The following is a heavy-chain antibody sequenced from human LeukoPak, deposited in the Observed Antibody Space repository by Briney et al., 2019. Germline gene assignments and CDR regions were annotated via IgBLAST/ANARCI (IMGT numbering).Heavy chain of an antibody. CDR2: IYYSGST. Sequence: SETLSLTCTVSGGSISSNDYYWDWIRQPPGMGLEYIGSIYYSGSTYYNPSLKSRVTISVDTSKNQFSLKLSSVTAADTAVYYCARHRGSSSLFAYWGQGTLVTVSS. D-gene: IGHD6-6*01. CDR3: ARHRGSSSLFAY. CDR1: GGSISSNDYY. V-gene: IGHV4-39*01. J-gene: IGHJ4*02.